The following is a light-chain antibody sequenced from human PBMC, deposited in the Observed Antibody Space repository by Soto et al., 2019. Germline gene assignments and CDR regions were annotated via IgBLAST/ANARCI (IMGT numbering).Light chain of an antibody. J-gene: IGKJ2*01. CDR1: QSVRRN. CDR3: QQYNDWPPYT. V-gene: IGKV3-15*01. CDR2: DTS. Sequence: EIVMTQSPATLSVSPGERATLSCGASQSVRRNLAWYQQKPGQAPRLLIYDTSTRATGIPDRFSGSGSGTEFTLTISSLQSEDFAVYYCQQYNDWPPYTFGQGTKVDIK.